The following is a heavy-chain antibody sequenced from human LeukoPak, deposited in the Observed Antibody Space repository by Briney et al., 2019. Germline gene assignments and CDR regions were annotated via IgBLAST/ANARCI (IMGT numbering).Heavy chain of an antibody. CDR3: ARDLLDCGGPKCSDY. J-gene: IGHJ4*02. V-gene: IGHV3-30-3*01. CDR2: ISYDGSNK. Sequence: GGSLRLSCAASGFTFGNYAMHWVRQAPGKGLEWVSLISYDGSNKYYSDSVKGRFTISRDNSKNTLYLQMNSLRTEDTAVYYCARDLLDCGGPKCSDYGGQGTLVTVSS. D-gene: IGHD2-21*01. CDR1: GFTFGNYA.